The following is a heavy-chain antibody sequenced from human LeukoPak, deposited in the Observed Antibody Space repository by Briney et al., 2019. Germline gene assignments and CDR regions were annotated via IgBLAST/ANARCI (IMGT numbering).Heavy chain of an antibody. CDR1: GGSFSGYY. J-gene: IGHJ4*02. Sequence: SETLSLTCAVYGGSFSGYYWSWIRQPPGKGLEWIGEINHSGSTNYNPSLKSRVTISVDTSKNQFSLKLSSVTAADTAVYYCAGGYCSGGSCSNPTEFDYWGQGTLVTVSS. CDR2: INHSGST. D-gene: IGHD2-15*01. V-gene: IGHV4-34*01. CDR3: AGGYCSGGSCSNPTEFDY.